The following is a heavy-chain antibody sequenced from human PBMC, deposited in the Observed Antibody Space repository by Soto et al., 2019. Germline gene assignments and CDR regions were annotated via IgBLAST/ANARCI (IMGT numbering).Heavy chain of an antibody. CDR2: VNHSGST. J-gene: IGHJ4*02. CDR3: ARGLSPGADSPFDY. CDR1: GGSFSGYY. Sequence: SETLSLTCAVYGGSFSGYYWNWIRQPPGKGLEWIGEVNHSGSTNYNPSLKSRVTMAVDTSKSQFSLKLDSVTAADTAVYYCARGLSPGADSPFDYWGQGTLVTVSS. D-gene: IGHD1-26*01. V-gene: IGHV4-34*01.